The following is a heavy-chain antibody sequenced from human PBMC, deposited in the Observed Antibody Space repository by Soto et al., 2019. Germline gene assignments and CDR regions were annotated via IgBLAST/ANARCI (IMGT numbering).Heavy chain of an antibody. CDR3: EKDSHSSGPVY. Sequence: GGSLRLSCAASGFTFSSYGMHWVRQAPGKGLEWVAVISYDGSNKYYADSVKGRFTISRDNSKNTLYLQMNSLRAEDTAVYYCEKDSHSSGPVYWGQGTLVTVSS. CDR2: ISYDGSNK. V-gene: IGHV3-30*18. D-gene: IGHD3-22*01. CDR1: GFTFSSYG. J-gene: IGHJ4*02.